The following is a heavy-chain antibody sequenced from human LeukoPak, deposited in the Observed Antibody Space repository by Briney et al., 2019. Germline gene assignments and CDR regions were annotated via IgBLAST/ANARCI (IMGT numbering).Heavy chain of an antibody. CDR1: GYTFTSYY. D-gene: IGHD6-13*01. CDR3: AREAAAAGENYFDY. Sequence: ASVKVSCKASGYTFTSYYMHWVRQAPGQGLEWMGIINPSGGSTSYAQKFQGRVTMTRDMSTSTDYMELSRLRSDDTAVYYCAREAAAAGENYFDYWGQGTLVTVSS. J-gene: IGHJ4*02. V-gene: IGHV1-46*01. CDR2: INPSGGST.